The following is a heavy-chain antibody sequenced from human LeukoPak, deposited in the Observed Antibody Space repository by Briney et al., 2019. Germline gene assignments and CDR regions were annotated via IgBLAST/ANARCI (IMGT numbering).Heavy chain of an antibody. Sequence: ASVKVSCKASGYTFTSYGISWVRQAPGQGLEWMGWISAYNGNTNYAQKLQGRVTMTTDTSTSTACMELRSLRPDDTAVYYCARDRGYYDSSGYFDYWGQGTLVTVSS. J-gene: IGHJ4*02. CDR2: ISAYNGNT. V-gene: IGHV1-18*01. D-gene: IGHD3-22*01. CDR3: ARDRGYYDSSGYFDY. CDR1: GYTFTSYG.